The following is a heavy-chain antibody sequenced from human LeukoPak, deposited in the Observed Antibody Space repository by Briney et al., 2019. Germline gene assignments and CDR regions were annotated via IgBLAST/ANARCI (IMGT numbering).Heavy chain of an antibody. J-gene: IGHJ4*02. CDR1: GGSISSKF. CDR2: ISTSGDT. Sequence: SETLSLTCSVSGGSISSKFWTWVRQPPGKGLELIGHISTSGDTYYNPSLNSRVSISLGASNIQCSLSLSSVTAADAAVYYCATSRITGELDYWGQGTLVTVSS. V-gene: IGHV4-4*09. CDR3: ATSRITGELDY. D-gene: IGHD2-8*02.